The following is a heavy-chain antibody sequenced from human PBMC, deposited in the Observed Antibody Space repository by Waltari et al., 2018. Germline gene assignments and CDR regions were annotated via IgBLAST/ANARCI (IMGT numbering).Heavy chain of an antibody. V-gene: IGHV3-33*01. CDR3: ARDASYGSLEC. CDR1: GFTFSNYG. CDR2: IWYDGSKK. D-gene: IGHD3-16*02. Sequence: QEQMVESGGGVVQPGRSLRLSCAASGFTFSNYGMHWVRQAPGKGLEWVAGIWYDGSKKFYADSVRGRFTISREDSKNTLYLQMNSLRAEDTAVYYCARDASYGSLECWGPGTLVTLSS. J-gene: IGHJ4*02.